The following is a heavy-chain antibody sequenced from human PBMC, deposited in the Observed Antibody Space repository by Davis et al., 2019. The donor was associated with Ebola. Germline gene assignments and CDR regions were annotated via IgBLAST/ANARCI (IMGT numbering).Heavy chain of an antibody. D-gene: IGHD1-1*01. CDR1: GDSISTYS. CDR2: ISNIGWT. J-gene: IGHJ6*03. Sequence: MPSETLSLTCTVSGDSISTYSWSWIRQPPGKGLEWIGYISNIGWTNYNASLKSRVTISVDTSKNHFSLRLNSVIAADTAVYYCARTTLPDPPSHYYFFMDVWGKGTTVTVSS. V-gene: IGHV4-59*01. CDR3: ARTTLPDPPSHYYFFMDV.